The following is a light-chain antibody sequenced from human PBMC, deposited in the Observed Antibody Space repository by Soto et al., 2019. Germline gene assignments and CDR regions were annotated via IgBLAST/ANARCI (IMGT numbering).Light chain of an antibody. CDR3: CSYAGTNNYVV. Sequence: QSALTQPRSVSGSPGQSVSISCTGTSGDVGAYNYVSWYQQHAGKAPKLMIYDVSKRPSGVPDRFSGSKSANTASLTISGLQAEDEADYYCCSYAGTNNYVVFGGGTKLTVL. CDR1: SGDVGAYNY. V-gene: IGLV2-11*01. J-gene: IGLJ2*01. CDR2: DVS.